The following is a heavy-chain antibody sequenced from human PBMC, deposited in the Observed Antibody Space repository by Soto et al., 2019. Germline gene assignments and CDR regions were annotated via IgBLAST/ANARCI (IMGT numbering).Heavy chain of an antibody. CDR1: GGSFSGYY. V-gene: IGHV3-23*01. D-gene: IGHD6-13*01. J-gene: IGHJ6*02. CDR2: ISGSGGST. Sequence: PSETLSLTCAVYGGSFSGYYWSWIRQPPGKGLEWVSAISGSGGSTYYADSVKGRFTISRDNSKNTLYLQMNSLRAEDTAVYYCAKDRAAALFEHWAYYYGMDVWGQGTTVTVSS. CDR3: AKDRAAALFEHWAYYYGMDV.